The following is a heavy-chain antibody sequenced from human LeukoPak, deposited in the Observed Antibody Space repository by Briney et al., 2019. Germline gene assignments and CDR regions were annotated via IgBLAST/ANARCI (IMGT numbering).Heavy chain of an antibody. D-gene: IGHD1-26*01. CDR2: ISDSGGLT. Sequence: GGSQRLSCAASGFTFSSYAMSWVRQAPGKGLEWVADISDSGGLTHYADSVKGRFTISRDNSNNTLCLQVNSLRAEDTAEYYCAKGKVQQWGVPEYWGQGTLLTVSS. CDR3: AKGKVQQWGVPEY. J-gene: IGHJ4*02. CDR1: GFTFSSYA. V-gene: IGHV3-23*01.